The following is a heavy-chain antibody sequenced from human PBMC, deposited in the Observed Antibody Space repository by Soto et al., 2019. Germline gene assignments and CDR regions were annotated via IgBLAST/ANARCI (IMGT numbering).Heavy chain of an antibody. CDR3: ARGGLYSGSTAAFDI. CDR1: GGTFSSYA. D-gene: IGHD1-26*01. Sequence: ASVKVSCQASGGTFSSYAISWVRQAPGQGLEWMGGIIPIFGTANYAQKFQGRVTITADESTSTAYMELSSLRSEDTAVYYCARGGLYSGSTAAFDIWGKGTMVTVSS. J-gene: IGHJ3*02. CDR2: IIPIFGTA. V-gene: IGHV1-69*13.